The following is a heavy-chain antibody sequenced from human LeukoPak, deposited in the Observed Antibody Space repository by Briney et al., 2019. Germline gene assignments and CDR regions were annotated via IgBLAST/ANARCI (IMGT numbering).Heavy chain of an antibody. J-gene: IGHJ4*02. D-gene: IGHD1-26*01. CDR3: VREVGQVGSSRNFDY. Sequence: ASVKVSCKASGYTFTGYYMHWVRQAPGQGLEWMGWINPNSGGTNYAQKFQGRVTMTRDTSISTAYMELSRLRSDGTAVYYCVREVGQVGSSRNFDYWGQGTLVTVSS. CDR2: INPNSGGT. V-gene: IGHV1-2*02. CDR1: GYTFTGYY.